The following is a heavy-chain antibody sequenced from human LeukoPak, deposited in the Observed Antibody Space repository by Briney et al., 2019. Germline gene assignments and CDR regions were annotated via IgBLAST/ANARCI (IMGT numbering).Heavy chain of an antibody. D-gene: IGHD6-13*01. J-gene: IGHJ6*03. Sequence: PSQTLSLTCTVSGGSISSGGYYWSWIRQHPGKGLEWIGYMYHSGSAYYNPSLKSRVTISGDTSKNQFSLKLSSVTAADTAVYYCARVLTYSSIYYMDVWGKGTTVTVS. CDR1: GGSISSGGYY. CDR3: ARVLTYSSIYYMDV. CDR2: MYHSGSA. V-gene: IGHV4-31*03.